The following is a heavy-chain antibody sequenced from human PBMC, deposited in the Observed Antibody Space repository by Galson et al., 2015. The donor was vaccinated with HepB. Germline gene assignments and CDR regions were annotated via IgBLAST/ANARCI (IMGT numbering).Heavy chain of an antibody. D-gene: IGHD3-10*01. V-gene: IGHV3-20*04. CDR2: INWSSTGR. Sequence: SLRLSCAASGFTFDNYGMTWVRQAPGKGLEWVSGINWSSTGRGYADSVKGRFTISRDNAKNSLYLQMNSLRAEDTALYYCARDATLITVVRGVIILGPTDYWGQGTLVTVSS. CDR1: GFTFDNYG. J-gene: IGHJ4*02. CDR3: ARDATLITVVRGVIILGPTDY.